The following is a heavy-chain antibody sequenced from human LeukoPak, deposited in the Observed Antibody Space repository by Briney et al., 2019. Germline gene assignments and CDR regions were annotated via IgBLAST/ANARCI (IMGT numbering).Heavy chain of an antibody. Sequence: PGGSLRLSCAASGFTFSSYWMSWVRQAPGKGLEWVANIKQDGSEKYYVDSVKGRFTISRDNAKNSLYLQMNSLRAEDTAVYYCARDMITFGGVGFDYWGQGTLVTVSS. CDR3: ARDMITFGGVGFDY. CDR2: IKQDGSEK. D-gene: IGHD3-16*01. V-gene: IGHV3-7*01. CDR1: GFTFSSYW. J-gene: IGHJ4*02.